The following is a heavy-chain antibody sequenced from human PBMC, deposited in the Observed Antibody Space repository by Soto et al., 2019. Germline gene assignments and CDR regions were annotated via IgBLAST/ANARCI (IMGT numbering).Heavy chain of an antibody. J-gene: IGHJ4*02. CDR2: IYHSGST. V-gene: IGHV4-4*02. CDR1: GGSISSSNW. CDR3: ARVLHDSSGCFDY. D-gene: IGHD3-22*01. Sequence: SETLSLTCAVSGGSISSSNWWSWVRQPPAKGLEWIGEIYHSGSTNYNPSLKSRVTISVDKSKNQFSLKLSSVTAADTAVYYCARVLHDSSGCFDYWGQGTLVTVSS.